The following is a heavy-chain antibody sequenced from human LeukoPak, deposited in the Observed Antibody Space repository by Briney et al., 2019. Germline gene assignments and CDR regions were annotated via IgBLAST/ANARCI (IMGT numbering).Heavy chain of an antibody. CDR1: GFTFSSYG. Sequence: GGSLRLSCAASGFTFSSYGMHWVRQAPGKGLEWVAVISYDGSNKYYADSVKGRFTISRDKSRNTLYLQMNSLRAEDTAVYYCAREYYYGTSGPYYFDYWGQESLVTVSS. J-gene: IGHJ4*02. V-gene: IGHV3-30*03. CDR2: ISYDGSNK. CDR3: AREYYYGTSGPYYFDY. D-gene: IGHD3-22*01.